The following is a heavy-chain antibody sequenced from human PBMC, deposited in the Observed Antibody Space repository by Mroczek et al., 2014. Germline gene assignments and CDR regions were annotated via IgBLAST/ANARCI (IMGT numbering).Heavy chain of an antibody. CDR2: SITVGST. CDR3: ARGVGDGYCSSTSCSPVAFDI. CDR1: VAPSVVTT. J-gene: IGHJ3*02. Sequence: QVQLQQSGPRTGRSLRRPCPSPALSLVAPSVVTTGAGSGSPQGRDWSGLGISITVGSTNYNPSLKSRVTISVDTSKNQFSLKLSSVTAADTAVYYCARGVGDGYCSSTSCSPVAFDIWGQGTMVTVSS. V-gene: IGHV4-59*01. D-gene: IGHD2-2*03.